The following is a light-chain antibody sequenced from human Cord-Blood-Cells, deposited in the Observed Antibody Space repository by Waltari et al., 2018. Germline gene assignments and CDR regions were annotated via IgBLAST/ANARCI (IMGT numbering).Light chain of an antibody. Sequence: DIQMIQSPSSLSASVGDRVTITCRASQSISSYLNWYQQKPGKAPKPLIYAASSLQSGVPSRCSGSGSGTDFTLTISSLQPEDFATDYCKQSYSTLLTFGGGTKVEIK. V-gene: IGKV1-39*01. J-gene: IGKJ4*01. CDR2: AAS. CDR1: QSISSY. CDR3: KQSYSTLLT.